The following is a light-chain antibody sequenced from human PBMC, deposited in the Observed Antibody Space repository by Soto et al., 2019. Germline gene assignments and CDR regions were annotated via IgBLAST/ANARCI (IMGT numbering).Light chain of an antibody. V-gene: IGLV2-23*01. CDR2: EDS. J-gene: IGLJ3*02. CDR1: SSDVGGSNL. CDR3: CSHAGSSTYVL. Sequence: QSALTQPASVSGSPGQSIAISCTGTSSDVGGSNLVSWYQQHQGKAPKFQIYEDSKRPSGDSDRFSGSKSGNTASLSISGLQAEDEDDYDYCSHAGSSTYVLFGGGTKVTVL.